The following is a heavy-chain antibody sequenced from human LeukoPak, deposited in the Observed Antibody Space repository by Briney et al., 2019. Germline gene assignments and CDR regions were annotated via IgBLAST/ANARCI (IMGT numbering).Heavy chain of an antibody. Sequence: LAGGSLRPSCAASGFTFSSYSMSWVRQAPGKGLEWVSYISSSSSTIYYADSVKGRFTISRDNAKNSLYLQMNSLRAEDTAVYYCAREGVVRFGHYFDYWGQGTLVTVSS. V-gene: IGHV3-48*01. D-gene: IGHD3-3*01. CDR2: ISSSSSTI. CDR1: GFTFSSYS. CDR3: AREGVVRFGHYFDY. J-gene: IGHJ4*02.